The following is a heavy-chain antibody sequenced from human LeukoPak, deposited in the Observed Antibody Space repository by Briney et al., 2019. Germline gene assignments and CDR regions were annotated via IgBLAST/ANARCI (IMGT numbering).Heavy chain of an antibody. CDR1: GYTFTSYG. D-gene: IGHD4-17*01. J-gene: IGHJ6*02. V-gene: IGHV1-18*01. CDR2: ISAYNGNT. Sequence: ASVKVSCKASGYTFTSYGISWVRQAPGQGLEWVGWISAYNGNTNYAQKLQGRVTMTTDTSTSTAYMELRSLRSDDTAVYYCARLIGDYQYLTYYYYYGMDVWGQGTTVTVSS. CDR3: ARLIGDYQYLTYYYYYGMDV.